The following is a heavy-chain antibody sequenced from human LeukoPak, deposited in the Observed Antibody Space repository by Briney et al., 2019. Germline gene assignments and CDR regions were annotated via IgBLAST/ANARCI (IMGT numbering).Heavy chain of an antibody. CDR1: GGTFSSYT. J-gene: IGHJ6*03. CDR2: IIPILGIA. CDR3: ARGRRPSIAALRDYYYYYMDV. D-gene: IGHD6-6*01. V-gene: IGHV1-69*02. Sequence: SVKVSCKASGGTFSSYTISWVRRAPGQGLEWMGRIIPILGIANYAQKFQGRVTITADKSTSTAYMELSSLRSEDTAVYYCARGRRPSIAALRDYYYYYMDVWGKGTTVTVSS.